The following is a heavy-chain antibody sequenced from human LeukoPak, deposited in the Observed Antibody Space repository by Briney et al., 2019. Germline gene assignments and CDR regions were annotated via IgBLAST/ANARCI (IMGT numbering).Heavy chain of an antibody. D-gene: IGHD5-18*01. Sequence: GRSLRLSCAGSGFTFRTFGMNWVRQAPGKGPEWVALVSYDGSNKYYADSVKGRFTISRDNAKISLYLQMNSLRAEDTAVYYCARRTMSGYDALDIWGQGTMVTVSS. J-gene: IGHJ3*02. CDR1: GFTFRTFG. CDR2: VSYDGSNK. CDR3: ARRTMSGYDALDI. V-gene: IGHV3-30*03.